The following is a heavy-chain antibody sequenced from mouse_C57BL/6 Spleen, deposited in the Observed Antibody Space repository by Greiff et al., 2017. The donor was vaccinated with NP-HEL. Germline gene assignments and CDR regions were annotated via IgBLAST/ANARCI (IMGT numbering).Heavy chain of an antibody. Sequence: EVKLVESGGDLVKPGGSLKLSCAASGFTFSSYGMSWVRQTPDKRLEWVATISSGGSYTYYPDSVKGRCTISRDNAKNTLYLQMSSLKSEDTAMYYCARSSSLGRDFDYWGQGTTLTVSS. D-gene: IGHD4-1*01. V-gene: IGHV5-6*01. CDR1: GFTFSSYG. CDR3: ARSSSLGRDFDY. J-gene: IGHJ2*01. CDR2: ISSGGSYT.